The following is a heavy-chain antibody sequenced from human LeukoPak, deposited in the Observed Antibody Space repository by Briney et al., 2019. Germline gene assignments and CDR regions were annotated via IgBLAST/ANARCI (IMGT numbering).Heavy chain of an antibody. J-gene: IGHJ4*02. Sequence: SETLSLTGTVSGGSVSSGSYYWSWIRQPPGKGLEWIGYIYYSGSTNYNPSLKSRVTISVDTSKNQFSLKLSSVTAADTAVYYCARDRSFPPYYFDYWGQGTLVTVSS. CDR2: IYYSGST. V-gene: IGHV4-61*01. CDR3: ARDRSFPPYYFDY. D-gene: IGHD2/OR15-2a*01. CDR1: GGSVSSGSYY.